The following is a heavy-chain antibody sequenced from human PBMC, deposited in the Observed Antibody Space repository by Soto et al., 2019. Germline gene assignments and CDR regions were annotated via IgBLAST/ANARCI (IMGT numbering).Heavy chain of an antibody. CDR3: ARDVFCGGAPACPDMDV. CDR2: ISGYNGNT. Sequence: ASVKVSCKASGYTFSGSSITWVRQAPGQGLEWMRRISGYNGNTNYARTLRGRLTLTTDTSTSTAYMELRSLTSDDTAVYYCARDVFCGGAPACPDMDVWGQGTTVTVSS. D-gene: IGHD2-21*01. J-gene: IGHJ6*02. V-gene: IGHV1-18*04. CDR1: GYTFSGSS.